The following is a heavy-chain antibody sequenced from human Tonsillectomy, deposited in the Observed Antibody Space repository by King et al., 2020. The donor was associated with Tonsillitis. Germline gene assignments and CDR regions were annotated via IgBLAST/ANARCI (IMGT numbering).Heavy chain of an antibody. CDR2: ISGSGGST. Sequence: VQLVESGGGLVQPGGSLRLSCAASGFTFSSYAMSWVRQAPGKGLEWVSAISGSGGSTYYADSVKGRFTISRDNSKNTLYLQMNSLRAVETAVYYCAKGRTATVFYGPMGYWGQGTLVTVSS. V-gene: IGHV3-23*04. CDR3: AKGRTATVFYGPMGY. CDR1: GFTFSSYA. J-gene: IGHJ4*02. D-gene: IGHD2/OR15-2a*01.